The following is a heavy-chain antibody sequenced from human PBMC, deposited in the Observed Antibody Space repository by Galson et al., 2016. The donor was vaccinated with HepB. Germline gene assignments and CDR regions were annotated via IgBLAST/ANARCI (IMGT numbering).Heavy chain of an antibody. J-gene: IGHJ3*01. D-gene: IGHD3-22*01. Sequence: SLRLSCAASGFTFSSYGMHWVRQAPGKGLEWVAVISYDGSSKYYADSVKGRFTISRDNSKNTLHLQMNSLRVEDTAVYYCAKGGRDTSGYENWGQGTVVTVSS. CDR3: AKGGRDTSGYEN. CDR2: ISYDGSSK. CDR1: GFTFSSYG. V-gene: IGHV3-30*18.